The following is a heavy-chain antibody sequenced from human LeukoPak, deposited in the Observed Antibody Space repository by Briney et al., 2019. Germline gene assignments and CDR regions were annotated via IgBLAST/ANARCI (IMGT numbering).Heavy chain of an antibody. CDR1: GFTFSSYG. CDR2: IWYDGSNK. Sequence: GGSLRLSCAASGFTFSSYGMHWVRQAPGKGLEWVAVIWYDGSNKYYADSAKGRFTISRDNSKNTLYLQMNSLRAEDTAVYYCARDLEYQHPDYWGQGTLVTVSS. V-gene: IGHV3-33*01. J-gene: IGHJ4*02. D-gene: IGHD2-2*01. CDR3: ARDLEYQHPDY.